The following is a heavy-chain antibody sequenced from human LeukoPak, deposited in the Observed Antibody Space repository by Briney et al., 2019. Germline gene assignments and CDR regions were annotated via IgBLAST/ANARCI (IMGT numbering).Heavy chain of an antibody. CDR1: GFTFTTYP. Sequence: GGSLRLSRTASGFTFTTYPMHWVRQAPGKGLEWVAVIADDGKDKHYVESVKGRFTISRDNSKNTLYLQMNSLRVEDTAVYYCARDRHIAAAGYYFDYRGQGTLVTVSS. J-gene: IGHJ4*02. CDR2: IADDGKDK. V-gene: IGHV3-30*04. D-gene: IGHD6-25*01. CDR3: ARDRHIAAAGYYFDY.